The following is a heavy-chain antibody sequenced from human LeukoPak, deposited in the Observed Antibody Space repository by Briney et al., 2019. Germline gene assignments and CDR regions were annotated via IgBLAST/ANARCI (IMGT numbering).Heavy chain of an antibody. V-gene: IGHV4-39*07. CDR3: ARDFTGVSTNLDY. D-gene: IGHD3-22*01. CDR1: GGSISSSSYY. Sequence: SETLSLTCTVSGGSISSSSYYWGWIRQPPGKGLEWIGSIYYSGSTYYNPSLKSRVTISVDTSKNQFSLKLSSVTAADTAVYYCARDFTGVSTNLDYWGQGTLVTVSS. CDR2: IYYSGST. J-gene: IGHJ4*02.